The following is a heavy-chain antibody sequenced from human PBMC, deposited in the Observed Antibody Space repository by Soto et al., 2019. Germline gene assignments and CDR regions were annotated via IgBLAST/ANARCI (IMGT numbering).Heavy chain of an antibody. CDR3: ARDRGARGDF. CDR2: IIPIYVTA. CDR1: GDNFSTYP. J-gene: IGHJ4*02. Sequence: QVQLVQSGAEVKKPGSSVKVSCKASGDNFSTYPISWVRQAHGQGLEWMGGIIPIYVTANYVQKFRGRVTITADERTRTSYMELTNLRSEDTAVYYCARDRGARGDFWGQGTLVTVSS. V-gene: IGHV1-69*01. D-gene: IGHD3-10*01.